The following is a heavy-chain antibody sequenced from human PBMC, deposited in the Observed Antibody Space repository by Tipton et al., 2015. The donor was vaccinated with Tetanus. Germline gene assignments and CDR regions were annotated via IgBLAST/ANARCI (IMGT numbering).Heavy chain of an antibody. CDR3: ARAAGFLGLTQDF. CDR2: IYQTGTT. Sequence: TLSLTCNVSGGSITKDYWSWIRKPPGKDLEWIGYIYQTGTTYYNPSLKGRVTISMDRSNTQFSLRLDSLTAADTAVYYCARAAGFLGLTQDFWGRGPLVSVSS. CDR1: GGSITKDY. J-gene: IGHJ4*02. D-gene: IGHD2/OR15-2a*01. V-gene: IGHV4-30-4*01.